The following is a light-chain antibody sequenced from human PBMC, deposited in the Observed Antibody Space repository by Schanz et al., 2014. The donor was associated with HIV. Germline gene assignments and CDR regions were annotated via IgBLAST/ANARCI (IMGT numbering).Light chain of an antibody. V-gene: IGLV2-14*03. CDR1: SGDVGPYDY. CDR3: SSYTTSSTLV. Sequence: QAALTQPASVSGSAGQSITISCTGTSGDVGPYDYLSWYQQHPGQAPKLLIYDVPDRPSGVSNRFSGSKSGYTASLTISGLQAEDEADYYCSSYTTSSTLVFGGGTKLTVL. J-gene: IGLJ2*01. CDR2: DVP.